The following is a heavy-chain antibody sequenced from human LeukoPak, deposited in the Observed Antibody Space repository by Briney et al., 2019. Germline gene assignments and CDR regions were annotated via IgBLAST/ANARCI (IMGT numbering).Heavy chain of an antibody. V-gene: IGHV5-51*01. Sequence: GESLKISCKGSGKSFMSYWIGWVRQMPGKGLEWMGIIYPVDSDTRYSPSFQGQVTISADESIITAYLQWSSLKASDTAMYYCARFGYNYGMDVWGQGTTVTVSS. D-gene: IGHD3-10*01. CDR2: IYPVDSDT. CDR1: GKSFMSYW. CDR3: ARFGYNYGMDV. J-gene: IGHJ6*02.